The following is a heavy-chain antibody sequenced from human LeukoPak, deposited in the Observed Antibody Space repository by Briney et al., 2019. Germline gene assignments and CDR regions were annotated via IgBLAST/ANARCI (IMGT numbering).Heavy chain of an antibody. D-gene: IGHD6-13*01. CDR3: ARQYSSSLDLYYYYGMDV. V-gene: IGHV4-59*01. Sequence: PSETLSLTCTVSGGSISSYYWSWIRQPPGKGLEWIGYIYYSGSTNYNPSLKSRVTISVDTSKNQFSLKLSSVTAADTAVYYCARQYSSSLDLYYYYGMDVWGQGTTVTVSS. CDR1: GGSISSYY. CDR2: IYYSGST. J-gene: IGHJ6*02.